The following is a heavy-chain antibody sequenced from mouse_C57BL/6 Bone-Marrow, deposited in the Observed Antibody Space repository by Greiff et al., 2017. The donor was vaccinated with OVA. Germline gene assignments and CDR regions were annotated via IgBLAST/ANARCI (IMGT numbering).Heavy chain of an antibody. Sequence: VQLQQSGPELVKPGASVKIPCKASGYTFTGYNMDWVKQSPGKGLEWIGDINPNNGCTIYNQKFKGKATLTVDKSSSTAYMELRSLTSEDTAVYYCARREDSSGYDYFDYWGQGTTLTVSS. CDR2: INPNNGCT. V-gene: IGHV1-18*01. J-gene: IGHJ2*01. D-gene: IGHD3-2*02. CDR3: ARREDSSGYDYFDY. CDR1: GYTFTGYN.